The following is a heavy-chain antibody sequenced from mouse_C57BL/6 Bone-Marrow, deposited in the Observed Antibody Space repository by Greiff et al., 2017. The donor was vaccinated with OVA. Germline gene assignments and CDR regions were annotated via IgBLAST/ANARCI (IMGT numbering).Heavy chain of an antibody. Sequence: EVQLQQSVAELVRPGASVKLSCTASGFNIQNTYMHWVKQRPEQGLEWIGRIDPANGNTEYASKFQGKATITADTSSNTAYLQLSSLTSEDTAVYYCTLYLFAYWGQGTLVTVSA. D-gene: IGHD5-5*01. CDR1: GFNIQNTY. CDR3: TLYLFAY. CDR2: IDPANGNT. J-gene: IGHJ3*01. V-gene: IGHV14-3*01.